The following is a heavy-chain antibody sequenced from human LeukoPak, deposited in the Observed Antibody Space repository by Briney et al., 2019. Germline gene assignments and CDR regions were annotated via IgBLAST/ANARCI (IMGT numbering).Heavy chain of an antibody. D-gene: IGHD3-22*01. V-gene: IGHV1-2*02. CDR1: GYTFTGYY. Sequence: ASVKVSCKASGYTFTGYYIHWVRQAPGRGLEWMGWINPYSGDTAYAQKFQGRVTMTRDTSINTAYMELNRLKFDDTAVYYCARGTMNLDSWGQGTLVTVSS. CDR2: INPYSGDT. CDR3: ARGTMNLDS. J-gene: IGHJ4*02.